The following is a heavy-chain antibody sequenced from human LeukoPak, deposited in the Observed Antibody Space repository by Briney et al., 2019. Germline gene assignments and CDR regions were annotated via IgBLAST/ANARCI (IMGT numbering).Heavy chain of an antibody. CDR2: IHYTGTA. CDR3: AGAPNQHYFDY. CDR1: SGSITSYY. Sequence: SETLSLTCTVSSGSITSYYWKWIRQSPGKGLEYIRHIHYTGTADYNPSLKSRVTMSVDTSKNQFSLRLMSVTASDTAVYFCAGAPNQHYFDYWGQGTLVAVSS. V-gene: IGHV4-59*01. J-gene: IGHJ4*02.